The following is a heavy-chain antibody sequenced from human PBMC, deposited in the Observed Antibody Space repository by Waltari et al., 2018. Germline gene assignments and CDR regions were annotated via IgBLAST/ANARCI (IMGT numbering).Heavy chain of an antibody. J-gene: IGHJ4*02. CDR2: INPSGGGT. D-gene: IGHD7-27*01. CDR3: ARDQPKNWGSTQFDY. Sequence: QVQLVQSGAEVKKPGASVKVSCKASGYTFTGYYMHWVRQAPGQGLEWMGWINPSGGGTNSSQKFQGRVTMTGDTSISTAYMELSRLRSDDTAVYYCARDQPKNWGSTQFDYWGQGTLVTVSS. CDR1: GYTFTGYY. V-gene: IGHV1-2*02.